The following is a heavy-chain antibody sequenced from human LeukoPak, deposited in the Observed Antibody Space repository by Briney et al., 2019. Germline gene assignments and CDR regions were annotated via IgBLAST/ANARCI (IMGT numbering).Heavy chain of an antibody. Sequence: ASETLSLTCTVSGGFISSSSYYWGWIRQPPGKGLEWIGSIYYSGSTYYNPSLKSRVTISVDTSENQFSLKLSSVTAADTAVYYCARHGSGSYYKRGLFDYWGQGTLVTVSS. V-gene: IGHV4-39*01. J-gene: IGHJ4*02. CDR2: IYYSGST. D-gene: IGHD3-10*01. CDR3: ARHGSGSYYKRGLFDY. CDR1: GGFISSSSYY.